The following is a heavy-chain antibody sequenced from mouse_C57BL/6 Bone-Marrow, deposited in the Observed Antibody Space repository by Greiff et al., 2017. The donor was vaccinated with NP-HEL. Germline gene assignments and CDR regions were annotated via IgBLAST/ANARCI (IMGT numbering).Heavy chain of an antibody. CDR3: ARSFYYYGSSPYWYFDV. J-gene: IGHJ1*03. D-gene: IGHD1-1*01. V-gene: IGHV1-78*01. Sequence: VKLVESDAELVKPGASVKISCKVSGYTFTDHTIHWMKQRPEQGLEWIGYIYPRDGSTKYNEKFKGKATLTADKSSSTAYMQLNSLTSEDSAVYFCARSFYYYGSSPYWYFDVWGTGTTVTVSS. CDR1: GYTFTDHT. CDR2: IYPRDGST.